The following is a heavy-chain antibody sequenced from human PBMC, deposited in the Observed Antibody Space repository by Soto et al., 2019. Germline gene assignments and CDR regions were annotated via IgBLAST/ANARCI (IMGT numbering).Heavy chain of an antibody. CDR3: ARELREAAAE. CDR2: MNPSSGNT. CDR1: GYTFTSYD. V-gene: IGHV1-8*01. D-gene: IGHD6-13*01. Sequence: ASVKVSCKASGYTFTSYDIDWVRQAPGQGLEWMGWMNPSSGNTGYAQKLQGRVTMTTDTSTSTAYMELRSLRSDDTAVYYCARELREAAAEWGQGTLVTVSS. J-gene: IGHJ4*02.